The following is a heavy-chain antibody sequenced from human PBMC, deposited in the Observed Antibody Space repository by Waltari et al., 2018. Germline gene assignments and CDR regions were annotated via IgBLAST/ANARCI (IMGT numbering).Heavy chain of an antibody. CDR1: GGPFSSTSYY. CDR2: VFYNGDT. Sequence: QVQLQESGPGLVKPSETLSLTCTVSGGPFSSTSYYWGWTRHPPGKGLEWIGYVFYNGDTYYNPSLKSRVTISIDTSKNQFSLKLTSVTAADTAVYHCARRMVTTGYFDYWGQGTLVTVSS. V-gene: IGHV4-39*01. D-gene: IGHD4-4*01. J-gene: IGHJ4*02. CDR3: ARRMVTTGYFDY.